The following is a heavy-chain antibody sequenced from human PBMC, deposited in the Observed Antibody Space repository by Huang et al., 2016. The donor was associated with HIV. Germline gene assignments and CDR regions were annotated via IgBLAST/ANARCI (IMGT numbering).Heavy chain of an antibody. CDR1: GGSFNSLA. Sequence: VQLVQSGAEVRRPGSSVRVSFKAAGGSFNSLAFNWVRQAPGQGLEYMGGIGPLFSLTNYAERFQIRSTISADKATNTVYMELRSLRSEDTGVFYCAREGQTWYGKPIAAFEIWGQGTTVIVSS. V-gene: IGHV1-69*10. J-gene: IGHJ3*02. CDR3: AREGQTWYGKPIAAFEI. CDR2: IGPLFSLT. D-gene: IGHD1-1*01.